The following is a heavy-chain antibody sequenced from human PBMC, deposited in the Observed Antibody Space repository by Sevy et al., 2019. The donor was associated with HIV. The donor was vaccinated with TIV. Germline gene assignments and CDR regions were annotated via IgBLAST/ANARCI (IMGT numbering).Heavy chain of an antibody. CDR2: IYPGDSDT. J-gene: IGHJ3*02. D-gene: IGHD2-15*01. V-gene: IGHV5-51*01. CDR3: ARTLRWHCSGGSCYSADAFDI. CDR1: GYSFTSYW. Sequence: GESLKISCKGSGYSFTSYWIGWVRLMPGKGLEWMGIIYPGDSDTRYSPSFQGQVTISADKSISTAYLQWSSLKASDTAMYYCARTLRWHCSGGSCYSADAFDIWGQGTMVTVSS.